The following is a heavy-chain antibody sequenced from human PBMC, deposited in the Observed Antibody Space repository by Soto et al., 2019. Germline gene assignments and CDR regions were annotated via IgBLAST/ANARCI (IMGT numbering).Heavy chain of an antibody. CDR2: IYYSGST. V-gene: IGHV4-31*02. J-gene: IGHJ6*02. CDR3: ARGRTQYYDFWSGSGYGMDV. CDR1: GGSISSGGYY. Sequence: SETLSLTCTVSGGSISSGGYYWSWIRQHPGKGLEWIGYIYYSGSTYYNPSLKSRVTISVDTSKNQFSLKLSSVTAADTAVYYCARGRTQYYDFWSGSGYGMDVWGQGTTVTVSS. D-gene: IGHD3-3*01.